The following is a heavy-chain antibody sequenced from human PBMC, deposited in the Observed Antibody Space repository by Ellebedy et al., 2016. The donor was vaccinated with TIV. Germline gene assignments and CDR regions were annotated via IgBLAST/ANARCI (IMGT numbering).Heavy chain of an antibody. V-gene: IGHV3-11*01. CDR1: GFIFSDYY. Sequence: GESLKISCAASGFIFSDYYMSWIRQAPGKGLEWVSYISNSGHTIYYADSVKGRFTISRDNAENSLYLQMNSLRPEDTAVYYCVRDARFIDQQHNWFDPWGQGTLVTVSS. J-gene: IGHJ5*02. D-gene: IGHD6-13*01. CDR2: ISNSGHTI. CDR3: VRDARFIDQQHNWFDP.